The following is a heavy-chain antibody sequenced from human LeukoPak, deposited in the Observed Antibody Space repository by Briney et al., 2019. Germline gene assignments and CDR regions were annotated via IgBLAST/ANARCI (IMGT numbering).Heavy chain of an antibody. V-gene: IGHV1-2*02. D-gene: IGHD1-26*01. CDR1: GYTFTGYY. CDR2: INPNSGGT. CDR3: ATNSGSYGLFDY. Sequence: ASVKVSCKASGYTFTGYYMHWVRQAPGQGLEWMGWINPNSGGTNYAQKFQGRVTMTRDTSISTAYMELSRLRSDDTAVYYCATNSGSYGLFDYWGQGTLVTVSS. J-gene: IGHJ4*02.